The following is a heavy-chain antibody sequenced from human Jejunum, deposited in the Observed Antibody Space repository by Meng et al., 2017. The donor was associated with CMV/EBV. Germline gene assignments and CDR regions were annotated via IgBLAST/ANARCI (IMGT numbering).Heavy chain of an antibody. CDR3: AKLSDFWSGYYDY. Sequence: ASGFIFSNYGMTWVRQAPGKGLEWVSAISATGGSTYYADSVKGRFTVSRDNSKNTLYLQLNSLRAEDTAVYYCAKLSDFWSGYYDYWGRGTLVTVSS. CDR2: ISATGGST. D-gene: IGHD3-3*01. V-gene: IGHV3-23*01. CDR1: GFIFSNYG. J-gene: IGHJ4*02.